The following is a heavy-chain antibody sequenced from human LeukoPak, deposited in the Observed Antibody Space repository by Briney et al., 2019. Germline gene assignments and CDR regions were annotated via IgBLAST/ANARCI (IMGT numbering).Heavy chain of an antibody. CDR3: ARARGAFDI. CDR1: GGSISSSSYY. J-gene: IGHJ3*02. Sequence: SETLSLTCTVSGGSISSSSYYWGWIRQPPGKGLEWIGSIYYSGSTYYNPSLKSRVTISLDKSKNQVSLKLNSVTAADTAVYYCARARGAFDIWGQGTMVTVSS. V-gene: IGHV4-39*07. CDR2: IYYSGST.